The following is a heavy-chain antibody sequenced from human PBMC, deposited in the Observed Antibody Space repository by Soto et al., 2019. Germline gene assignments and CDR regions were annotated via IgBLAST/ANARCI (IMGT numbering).Heavy chain of an antibody. V-gene: IGHV4-34*01. CDR2: INHSGST. J-gene: IGHJ6*02. D-gene: IGHD3-3*01. CDR1: GGSFSGYY. CDR3: ARESDMNDFWSGYSRYGMDV. Sequence: SETLSLTCAVYGGSFSGYYWSWIRQPPGKGLEWIGEINHSGSTNYNPSLKSRVTISVDTSKNQFSLKLSSVTAADTAVYYCARESDMNDFWSGYSRYGMDVWGQGTTVTSP.